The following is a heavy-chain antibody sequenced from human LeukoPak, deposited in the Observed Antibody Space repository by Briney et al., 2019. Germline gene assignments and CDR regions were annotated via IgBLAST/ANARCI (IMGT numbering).Heavy chain of an antibody. Sequence: ASVKVSCKASGGTFSSYAISWVRQAPGQGLEWMGRIIPILGIANYAQKFQGRVTITADKSTSTAYMELSSLRSEDTAVYYCARGPRDIVVVVAARAFDIWGQGTMATVSS. CDR3: ARGPRDIVVVVAARAFDI. V-gene: IGHV1-69*04. CDR2: IIPILGIA. J-gene: IGHJ3*02. D-gene: IGHD2-15*01. CDR1: GGTFSSYA.